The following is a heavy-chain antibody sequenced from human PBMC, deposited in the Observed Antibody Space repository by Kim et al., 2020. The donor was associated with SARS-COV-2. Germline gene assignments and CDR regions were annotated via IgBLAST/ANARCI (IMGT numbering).Heavy chain of an antibody. V-gene: IGHV3-23*01. D-gene: IGHD5-18*01. CDR1: GFTFSSYA. CDR3: AKRVDTAMVTVLYYYYGMDV. Sequence: GGSLRLSCAASGFTFSSYAMSWVRQAPGKGLEWVSAISGSGGSTYYADSVKGRFTISRDNSKNTLYLQMNSLRAEDTAVYYCAKRVDTAMVTVLYYYYGMDVWGQGTTVTVSS. J-gene: IGHJ6*02. CDR2: ISGSGGST.